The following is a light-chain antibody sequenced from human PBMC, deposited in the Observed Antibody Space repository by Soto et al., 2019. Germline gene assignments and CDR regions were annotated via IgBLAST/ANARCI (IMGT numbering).Light chain of an antibody. CDR1: SSDVGGHNY. Sequence: QSALTQPASVSGSPGQSITISCTGTSSDVGGHNYVSWYQEHPGKAPKLMIYEVSNRPSGVSNRFSGSKSGNTASLTISGLQAEDEADYYCSSYTTSRTRVFGGGTKLTVL. V-gene: IGLV2-14*01. CDR3: SSYTTSRTRV. J-gene: IGLJ3*02. CDR2: EVS.